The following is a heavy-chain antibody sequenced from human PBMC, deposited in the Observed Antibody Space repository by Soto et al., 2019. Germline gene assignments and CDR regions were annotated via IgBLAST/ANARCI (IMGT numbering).Heavy chain of an antibody. V-gene: IGHV4-39*01. CDR1: GGSISSSSYY. CDR3: ARSRGLIAAAAAYFGY. Sequence: SETLSLTCTVSGGSISSSSYYWGWIRQPPGKGLEWIGSIYYSGSTYYNPSLKSRVTISVDTSKNQFSLKLSSVTAADTAVYYCARSRGLIAAAAAYFGYWGQGTLVTVSS. D-gene: IGHD6-13*01. CDR2: IYYSGST. J-gene: IGHJ4*02.